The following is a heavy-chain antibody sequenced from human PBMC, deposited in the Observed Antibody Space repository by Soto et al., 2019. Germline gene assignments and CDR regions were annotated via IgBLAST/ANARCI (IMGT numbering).Heavy chain of an antibody. D-gene: IGHD2-2*01. CDR3: ARHVRSPADYLDY. Sequence: SETLSLTCTVSGGSISSYYWSWIRQPPGKGLEWIGYIYYSGSTNYNPSLKSRVTTSVDTSKNQFSLKLSSVTAADTAVYYCARHVRSPADYLDYWGQGTLVTVSS. J-gene: IGHJ4*02. CDR1: GGSISSYY. V-gene: IGHV4-59*08. CDR2: IYYSGST.